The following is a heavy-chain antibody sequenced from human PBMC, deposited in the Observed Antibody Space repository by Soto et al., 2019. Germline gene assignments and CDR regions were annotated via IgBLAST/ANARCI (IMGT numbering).Heavy chain of an antibody. V-gene: IGHV1-18*04. Sequence: ASVKVSCKASGFTFTSYGISWVRQAPGQGLEWMGWISAYNGNTNYAQKLQGRVTMTTDTSTSTAYMELRSLRSDDTAVYYCARDVRGYYYDSSGYYFPLFDYWGRGTLVTVSS. CDR2: ISAYNGNT. CDR3: ARDVRGYYYDSSGYYFPLFDY. CDR1: GFTFTSYG. D-gene: IGHD3-22*01. J-gene: IGHJ4*02.